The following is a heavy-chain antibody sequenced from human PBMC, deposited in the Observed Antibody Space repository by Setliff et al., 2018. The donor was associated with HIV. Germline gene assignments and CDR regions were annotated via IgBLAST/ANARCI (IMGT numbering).Heavy chain of an antibody. CDR1: GGSLTNHY. J-gene: IGHJ6*02. Sequence: SETLSLTCTVYGGSLTNHYWTWIRQPPGRGLEWTGEITDTGHTNYNSSLQSRATISLDTPRKQFSLKLTSVTASDAAVYYCARAPSCIGGNCILYYYYYSGLDAWGQGTTVTVSS. D-gene: IGHD2-15*01. CDR3: ARAPSCIGGNCILYYYYYSGLDA. V-gene: IGHV4-34*01. CDR2: ITDTGHT.